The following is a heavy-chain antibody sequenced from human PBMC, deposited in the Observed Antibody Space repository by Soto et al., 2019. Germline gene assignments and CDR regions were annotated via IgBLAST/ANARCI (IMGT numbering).Heavy chain of an antibody. CDR1: GGSISSSSYY. J-gene: IGHJ5*02. V-gene: IGHV4-39*01. Sequence: QLQLQESGPGLVKPSETLSLTCTVFGGSISSSSYYWGWIRQPPGKGLEWIGSIYYSGSTYYNPYLKSRVTISVDTSKNQFSLKLSSVTAADTAVYYCAPILGYCSGGSCSNFDPWGQGTLVTVSS. D-gene: IGHD2-15*01. CDR2: IYYSGST. CDR3: APILGYCSGGSCSNFDP.